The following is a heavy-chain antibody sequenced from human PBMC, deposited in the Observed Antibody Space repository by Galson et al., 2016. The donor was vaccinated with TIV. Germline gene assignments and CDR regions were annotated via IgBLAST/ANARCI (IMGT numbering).Heavy chain of an antibody. V-gene: IGHV3-30-3*01. Sequence: SLRLSCAATGFNFDNYAIHWVRQAPGKGLEWVAVISHDESNKYYSDSVKGRFTTSRENYKSTTYLQMNLLKTEDTAVYYCARDTASVYGRGSLLDSWGQGILVTVSS. CDR3: ARDTASVYGRGSLLDS. D-gene: IGHD3-10*01. CDR1: GFNFDNYA. CDR2: ISHDESNK. J-gene: IGHJ5*01.